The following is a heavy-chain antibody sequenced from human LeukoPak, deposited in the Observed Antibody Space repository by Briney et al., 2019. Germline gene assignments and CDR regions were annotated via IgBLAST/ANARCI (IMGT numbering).Heavy chain of an antibody. CDR2: ITSSSDYI. J-gene: IGHJ4*02. D-gene: IGHD6-19*01. V-gene: IGHV3-21*01. CDR1: GFTFSSYS. Sequence: GGSQRLSCTASGFTFSSYSMNWVRQAPGKGLEWVSSITSSSDYIYYADSVKGRFTISRDNSKTTLYLQMNSLRAEDTAVYYCAQMQWLATYAYWGQGTLVTVSS. CDR3: AQMQWLATYAY.